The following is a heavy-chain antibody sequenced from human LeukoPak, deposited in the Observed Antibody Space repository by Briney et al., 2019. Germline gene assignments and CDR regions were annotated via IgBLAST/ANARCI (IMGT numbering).Heavy chain of an antibody. CDR3: ASETIAARPGFDS. CDR1: GGSISSYY. V-gene: IGHV4-59*01. D-gene: IGHD6-6*01. CDR2: IHYSGNT. Sequence: PSETLSLTCTVSGGSISSYYWSWIRQPPGKGLEWIGYIHYSGNTYYNPSLKGQVTISIESAKNQFSMKLSSVTAADTAVYYCASETIAARPGFDSWGHGTLVTVSS. J-gene: IGHJ4*01.